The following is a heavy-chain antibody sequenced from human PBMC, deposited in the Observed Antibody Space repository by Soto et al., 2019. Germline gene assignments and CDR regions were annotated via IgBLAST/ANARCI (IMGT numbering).Heavy chain of an antibody. J-gene: IGHJ4*02. D-gene: IGHD3-3*01. CDR3: AKYYDFWSRYPDY. CDR2: IKQDGSEK. CDR1: VVTWSRYS. V-gene: IGHV3-7*01. Sequence: VWYLRLAGGGSVVTWSRYSLTWGRQSPGKGLEWGANIKQDGSEKYYVESVKGRFTISRDNAKNSLYLQMNSLRADDTAVYYCAKYYDFWSRYPDYWGQGTLVTVSS.